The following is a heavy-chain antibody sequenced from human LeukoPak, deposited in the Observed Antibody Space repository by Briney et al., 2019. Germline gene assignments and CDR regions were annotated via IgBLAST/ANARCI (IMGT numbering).Heavy chain of an antibody. J-gene: IGHJ4*02. CDR3: ARYYDSSGYYYFDY. CDR1: GYTFTSYG. D-gene: IGHD3-22*01. CDR2: VSGFNGNT. V-gene: IGHV1-18*01. Sequence: ASVRVSCKASGYTFTSYGISWVRQAPRQGLEWVGWVSGFNGNTNYAQKFQGRVTMTTDTSASTVYMELRSLTSDDTAVYYCARYYDSSGYYYFDYWGQGTLVTVSS.